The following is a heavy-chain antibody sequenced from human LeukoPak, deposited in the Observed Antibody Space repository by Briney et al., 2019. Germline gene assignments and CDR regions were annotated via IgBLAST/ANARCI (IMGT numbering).Heavy chain of an antibody. Sequence: PSETLSLTCTVSGDSISTYYWSWIRQPPGKGLEWIGFMYNSGSTNYNPSLKSRVTISVDTSKNQFSLRLSSVTAADTAVHYCARQSGPGRYLFDYWGQGTLVTVSS. CDR3: ARQSGPGRYLFDY. V-gene: IGHV4-59*08. J-gene: IGHJ4*02. CDR1: GDSISTYY. D-gene: IGHD3-3*01. CDR2: MYNSGST.